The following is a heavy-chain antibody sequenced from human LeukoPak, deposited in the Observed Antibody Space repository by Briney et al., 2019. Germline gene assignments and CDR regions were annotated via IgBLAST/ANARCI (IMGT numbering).Heavy chain of an antibody. CDR2: IRYDGSNK. CDR1: GFSFRSYG. Sequence: PGGSLRLSCAASGFSFRSYGMHWVRQAPGKGLEWVAFIRYDGSNKYYADSVKGRFTISRDNSKNTLYLQMNSLRAEDTAVYYCAKDGIRITMVRAINRYYYYMDVWGKGTTVTISS. CDR3: AKDGIRITMVRAINRYYYYMDV. J-gene: IGHJ6*03. D-gene: IGHD3-10*01. V-gene: IGHV3-30*02.